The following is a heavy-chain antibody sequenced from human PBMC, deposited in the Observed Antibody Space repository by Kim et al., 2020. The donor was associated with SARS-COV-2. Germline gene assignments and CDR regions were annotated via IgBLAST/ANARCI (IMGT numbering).Heavy chain of an antibody. V-gene: IGHV3-43*02. Sequence: GGSLRLSCAASGCTFDDYAMHWVRQAPGKGLEWVSLISGDGGSTYYADSVKGRSTFSRYTSKNSLSLQMNTLGTEATALYYCAKEDYSYYGMDVWGQGTRVTVSS. CDR1: GCTFDDYA. CDR2: ISGDGGST. CDR3: AKEDYSYYGMDV. J-gene: IGHJ6*02.